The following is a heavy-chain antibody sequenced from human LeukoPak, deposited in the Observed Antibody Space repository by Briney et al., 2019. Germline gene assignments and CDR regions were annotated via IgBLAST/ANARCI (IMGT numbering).Heavy chain of an antibody. J-gene: IGHJ4*02. CDR1: GFTFSSSE. D-gene: IGHD2-21*01. V-gene: IGHV3-48*03. CDR3: ARALWPYYFDY. CDR2: ISSGGTTI. Sequence: PGGSLRLSCAASGFTFSSSEMNWVRQAPGKGLEWVSCISSGGTTIFYADSVKGRFTISRDNAKNSLYLQMNSLRAEDTAVYYCARALWPYYFDYWGQGTLVTVSS.